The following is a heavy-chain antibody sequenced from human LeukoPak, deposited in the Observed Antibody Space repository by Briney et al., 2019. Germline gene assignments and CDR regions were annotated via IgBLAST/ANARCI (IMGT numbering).Heavy chain of an antibody. CDR2: IKQDGSEK. V-gene: IGHV3-7*01. J-gene: IGHJ3*02. CDR1: GFTFSSDW. CDR3: ARAGLRVVAFDI. D-gene: IGHD4-17*01. Sequence: PGGSLRLSCAASGFTFSSDWMSWVRQAPGKGLEWVANIKQDGSEKYYVDSVKGRFTISRDNAKNSLYLQMNSLRAEDAAVYYCARAGLRVVAFDIWGQGTMVTVSS.